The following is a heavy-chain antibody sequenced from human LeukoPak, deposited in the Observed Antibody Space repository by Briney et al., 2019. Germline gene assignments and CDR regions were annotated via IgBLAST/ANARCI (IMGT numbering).Heavy chain of an antibody. V-gene: IGHV3-64*01. J-gene: IGHJ3*02. Sequence: GGSLRLSCAASGFTFSSYAMHWVRQAPGKGLEYVSAISSNGGSTYYANSVKGRFTISRDNSKNTLYLQMGSLRAEDMAVYYCARARDSGYDWDHDAFDIWGQGTMVTVSS. D-gene: IGHD5-12*01. CDR2: ISSNGGST. CDR3: ARARDSGYDWDHDAFDI. CDR1: GFTFSSYA.